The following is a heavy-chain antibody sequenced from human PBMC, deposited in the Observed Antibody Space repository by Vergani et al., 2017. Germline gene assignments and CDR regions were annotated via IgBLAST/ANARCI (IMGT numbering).Heavy chain of an antibody. CDR3: AREEISRAYDSSGYYGGGVPLSY. J-gene: IGHJ4*02. V-gene: IGHV5-10-1*01. CDR2: IDPSDSYT. D-gene: IGHD3-22*01. CDR1: GYSFTSYW. Sequence: EVQLVQSGAEVKKPGESLRISCKGSGYSFTSYWISWVRQMPGKGLEWMGRIDPSDSYTNYSPSFQGHVTISADKSISTAYLQWSSLRSEDTAVYYCAREEISRAYDSSGYYGGGVPLSYWGQGTLVTVSS.